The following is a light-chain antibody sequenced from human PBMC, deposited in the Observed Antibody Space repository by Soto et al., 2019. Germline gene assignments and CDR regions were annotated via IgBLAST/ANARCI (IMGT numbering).Light chain of an antibody. J-gene: IGKJ1*01. CDR2: DAS. CDR3: QQYHRYSRT. CDR1: PSVSNS. Sequence: ESVLTQSPATLSMSPGERATLSCRASPSVSNSLAWYQHKPGQAPRLLIYDASNRATGVPTRFSGSGSGTDFTLTISSLEPEDFAVYYCQQYHRYSRTFGQGTKVDIK. V-gene: IGKV3-11*01.